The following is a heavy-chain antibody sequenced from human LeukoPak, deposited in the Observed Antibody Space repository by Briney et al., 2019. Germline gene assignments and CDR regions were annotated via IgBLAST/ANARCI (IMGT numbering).Heavy chain of an antibody. CDR2: IWFDGSRE. J-gene: IGHJ6*02. Sequence: PGGSLRLSCAASGFTFTSYGMHWVRQAPGKGLEWVAIIWFDGSREYYADSVKGRFAISRDNSQNTLYLEMNSLRAEDTAVYYCARATRGRSWAPSQTYYYYYGMDVWGQGTTVTVSS. CDR3: ARATRGRSWAPSQTYYYYYGMDV. D-gene: IGHD6-13*01. CDR1: GFTFTSYG. V-gene: IGHV3-33*01.